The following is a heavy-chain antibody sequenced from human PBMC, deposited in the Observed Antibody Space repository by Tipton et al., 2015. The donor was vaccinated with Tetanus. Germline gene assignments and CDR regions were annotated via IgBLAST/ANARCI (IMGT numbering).Heavy chain of an antibody. J-gene: IGHJ5*02. Sequence: QSGPEVKKPGESLKISCKVSGHNSRSYWVSWVRQMPGKGLEWMGIINPGDSDATYNPSFRGHVTISVDKSISTAYLQWTSLKPSDTAIYFCARLPKHYSASGSTWGQGTLVTVSS. CDR3: ARLPKHYSASGST. CDR1: GHNSRSYW. V-gene: IGHV5-51*01. D-gene: IGHD3-10*01. CDR2: INPGDSDA.